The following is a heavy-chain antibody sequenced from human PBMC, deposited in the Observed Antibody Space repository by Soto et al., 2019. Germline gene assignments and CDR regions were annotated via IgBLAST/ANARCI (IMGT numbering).Heavy chain of an antibody. J-gene: IGHJ3*02. Sequence: QVQLVESGGGVVQPGRSLRLSCAASGFTFSSYAMHWVRQAPGKGLEWVAVISYDGSNKYYADSVKGRFTISRDNSKNXXFLQMNSLRAEDTAVYYCARDQGSVVVVAANAFDIWGQGTMVTVSS. V-gene: IGHV3-30-3*01. CDR2: ISYDGSNK. CDR3: ARDQGSVVVVAANAFDI. CDR1: GFTFSSYA. D-gene: IGHD2-15*01.